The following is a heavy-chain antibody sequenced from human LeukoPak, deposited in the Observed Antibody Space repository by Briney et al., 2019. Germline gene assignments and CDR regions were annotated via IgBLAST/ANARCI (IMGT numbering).Heavy chain of an antibody. CDR3: ASRPRWDTMPDY. CDR2: IYHSGST. D-gene: IGHD1-26*01. CDR1: GGSISSGDYY. V-gene: IGHV4-30-4*01. J-gene: IGHJ4*02. Sequence: PSQTLSLTCTVSGGSISSGDYYWSWIRQPPGKGLEWIGSIYHSGSTYYNPSLKSRVTISVDTSKNQFSLKLSSVTAADTAVYYCASRPRWDTMPDYWGQGTLVTVSS.